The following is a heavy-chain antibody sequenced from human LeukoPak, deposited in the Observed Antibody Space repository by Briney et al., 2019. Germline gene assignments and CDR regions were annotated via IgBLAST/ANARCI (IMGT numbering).Heavy chain of an antibody. J-gene: IGHJ4*02. CDR3: AKAMYADYDSSDL. V-gene: IGHV3-23*01. CDR2: ISGSGGST. CDR1: GFTFSSYA. D-gene: IGHD3-22*01. Sequence: GGSLRLSCAASGFTFSSYAMSWVRQAPGKGLEWVSAISGSGGSTYYADSVKGRFTISRDNSKNTLHLQMNSLRGEDTAVYYCAKAMYADYDSSDLWGQGTLVTVSS.